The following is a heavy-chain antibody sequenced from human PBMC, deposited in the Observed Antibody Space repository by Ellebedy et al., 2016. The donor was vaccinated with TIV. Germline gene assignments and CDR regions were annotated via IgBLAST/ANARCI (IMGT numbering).Heavy chain of an antibody. CDR1: GGSISSSDYY. CDR3: ARRGGGGTDY. Sequence: GSLRLXXTVSGGSISSSDYYWTWIRQPPGKGLEWIGSIYYSGSAFYNPSLKSRVTISVDTSKNQFSLKPRSVTAADKAVYYCARRGGGGTDYWGQGTLVTVSS. CDR2: IYYSGSA. D-gene: IGHD3-16*01. J-gene: IGHJ4*02. V-gene: IGHV4-39*01.